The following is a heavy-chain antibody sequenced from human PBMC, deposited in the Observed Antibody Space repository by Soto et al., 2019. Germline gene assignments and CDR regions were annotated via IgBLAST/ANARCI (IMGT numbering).Heavy chain of an antibody. V-gene: IGHV1-18*01. CDR2: ISAYNGNT. D-gene: IGHD3-22*01. CDR1: GYTFTSYG. CDR3: AREDYYDSSGYLPVRYYFGMDV. J-gene: IGHJ6*02. Sequence: ASVKVSFKASGYTFTSYGISWVRQAPVQGLEWMGWISAYNGNTNYAQKLQGRVTMTTDTSTSTAYMELRSLKSDDTAVYYCAREDYYDSSGYLPVRYYFGMDVWGQGTTVTVSS.